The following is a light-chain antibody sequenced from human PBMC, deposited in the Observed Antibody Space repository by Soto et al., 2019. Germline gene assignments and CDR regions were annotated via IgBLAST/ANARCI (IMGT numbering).Light chain of an antibody. V-gene: IGKV1-5*03. Sequence: DIQMTQSPSTLSASVGDRVTITCRASESISSRSAWYHQKPGKAPNLLIYNASSLESGVPSRFSGSGCATEFTLSIRSLQPDDFATYYCQQYNSYWFTFGGGTKVEIK. CDR3: QQYNSYWFT. CDR2: NAS. J-gene: IGKJ4*01. CDR1: ESISSR.